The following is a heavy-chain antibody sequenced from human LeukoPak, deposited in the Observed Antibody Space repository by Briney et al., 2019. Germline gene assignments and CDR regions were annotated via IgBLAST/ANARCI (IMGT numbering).Heavy chain of an antibody. CDR2: SHYSGGT. CDR1: GGSIGTYY. D-gene: IGHD3-16*01. CDR3: ARGSGAYSGAFDI. Sequence: SETLSLTCTVSGGSIGTYYWSWIRQPPGRGLEWIGYSHYSGGTYYNPSLKSRVTISVDTSKNHLSLRLTSVTAADTAVYYCARGSGAYSGAFDIWGQGTMVTVSS. J-gene: IGHJ3*02. V-gene: IGHV4-59*01.